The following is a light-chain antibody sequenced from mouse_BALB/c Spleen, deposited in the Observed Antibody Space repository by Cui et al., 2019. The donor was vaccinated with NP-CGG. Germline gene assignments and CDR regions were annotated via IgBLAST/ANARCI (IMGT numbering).Light chain of an antibody. CDR2: GTN. CDR3: ALWYSNHWV. Sequence: QAVLTQESPLTTSPVEKVTLTCRSSTGAVTTSNYANWVQEKPDHLFTGLIGGTNNRAPGVPARFSGSLIGDKAALTITGAQTEDEAIYFCALWYSNHWVFGGGTRLTVL. CDR1: TGAVTTSNY. J-gene: IGLJ1*01. V-gene: IGLV1*01.